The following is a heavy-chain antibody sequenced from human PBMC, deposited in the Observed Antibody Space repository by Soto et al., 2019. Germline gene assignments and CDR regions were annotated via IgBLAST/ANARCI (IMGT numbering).Heavy chain of an antibody. CDR1: GGSISSGDYY. J-gene: IGHJ1*01. Sequence: QVQLQESGPGLVKPSQTLSLTCTVSGGSISSGDYYWSWIRQPPGKGLEWIGYIYYSGSTYYNPSLKSRLTMSVDTSKNQFSLKLRSVTAADTAVYYCAIGITMVRGVIIQDFQHWGQGTLVTVSS. V-gene: IGHV4-30-4*01. CDR3: AIGITMVRGVIIQDFQH. D-gene: IGHD3-10*01. CDR2: IYYSGST.